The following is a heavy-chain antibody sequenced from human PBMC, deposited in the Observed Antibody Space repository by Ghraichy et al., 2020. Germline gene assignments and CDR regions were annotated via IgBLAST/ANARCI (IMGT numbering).Heavy chain of an antibody. Sequence: SETLTLTCTVSGDSINSGGYYWSWIRQLPGKGLEWIGYIYYSGSTLYNPSLKSRVTISVDTSKNQFSLMMTSVTGADTAIYYCARDLSGQTSVWFDPWGQGTLVTVSS. CDR2: IYYSGST. D-gene: IGHD2/OR15-2a*01. V-gene: IGHV4-31*03. CDR1: GDSINSGGYY. J-gene: IGHJ5*02. CDR3: ARDLSGQTSVWFDP.